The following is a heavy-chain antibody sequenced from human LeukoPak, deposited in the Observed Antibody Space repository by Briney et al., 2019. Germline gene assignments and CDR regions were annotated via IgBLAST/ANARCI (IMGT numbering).Heavy chain of an antibody. CDR3: ARVIIVGATGI. CDR1: GFTFSSYE. Sequence: GGSLRLSCAASGFTFSSYEMNWVRQAPGKGLEWVSYINSGGSTLYYADSVKGRFTISRDNAKNSLYLQMNSLRAEDTAVYYCARVIIVGATGIWGQGTMVTVSS. CDR2: INSGGSTL. J-gene: IGHJ3*02. D-gene: IGHD1-26*01. V-gene: IGHV3-48*03.